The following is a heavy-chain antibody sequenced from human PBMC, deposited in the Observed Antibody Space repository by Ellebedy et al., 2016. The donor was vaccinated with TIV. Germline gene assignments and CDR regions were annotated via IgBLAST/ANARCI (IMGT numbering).Heavy chain of an antibody. CDR2: ISSSSSTI. V-gene: IGHV3-48*02. CDR1: GFTFSSYS. D-gene: IGHD3-10*01. CDR3: ATSTVARGSYSDY. Sequence: GESLKISCAASGFTFSSYSMNWVRQAPGKGLEWVSYISSSSSTIYSADSVKGRFTISRDNAKYSLYLQMNSLRDEDTAVYYCATSTVARGSYSDYWGQGTLVTVSS. J-gene: IGHJ4*02.